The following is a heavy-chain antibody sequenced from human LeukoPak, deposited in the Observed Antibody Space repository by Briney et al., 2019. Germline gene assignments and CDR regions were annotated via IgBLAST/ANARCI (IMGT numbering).Heavy chain of an antibody. CDR3: ASALGGQGGH. CDR1: GFTFSSYW. D-gene: IGHD1-26*01. V-gene: IGHV3-74*01. J-gene: IGHJ4*02. CDR2: INSDGSST. Sequence: GGSLRLSCAASGFTFSSYWMHWVRQAPGKGLVWVSRINSDGSSTSYADFVKGRFTISRDNAKNTLFLQMNSLRADDTAVYYCASALGGQGGHWGQGTLVTVSS.